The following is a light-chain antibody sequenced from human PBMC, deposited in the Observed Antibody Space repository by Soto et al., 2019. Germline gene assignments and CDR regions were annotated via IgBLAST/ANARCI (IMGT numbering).Light chain of an antibody. J-gene: IGKJ1*01. Sequence: DIQMTQSPSSLSASVGDRVTITCRASQGITNYLAWYQQKPGKVPKLLIYAASTLQSGVPSRFSGSGSGTDFTLTISSLQPEYVATYYCQKNNSAPRGTFGQGTKVEIK. CDR1: QGITNY. V-gene: IGKV1-27*01. CDR3: QKNNSAPRGT. CDR2: AAS.